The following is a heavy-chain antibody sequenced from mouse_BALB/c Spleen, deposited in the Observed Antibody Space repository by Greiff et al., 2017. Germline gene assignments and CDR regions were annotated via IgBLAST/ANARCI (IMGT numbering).Heavy chain of an antibody. D-gene: IGHD2-14*01. Sequence: VQLQQSGAELARPGASVKLSCKASGYTFTSYWMQWVKQRPGQGLEWIGAIYPGDGDTRYTQKFKGKATLTADKSSSTAYMQLSSLASEDSAVYYCARVGAYYRYDEDYWGQGTTLTVSS. V-gene: IGHV1-87*01. CDR2: IYPGDGDT. CDR3: ARVGAYYRYDEDY. CDR1: GYTFTSYW. J-gene: IGHJ2*01.